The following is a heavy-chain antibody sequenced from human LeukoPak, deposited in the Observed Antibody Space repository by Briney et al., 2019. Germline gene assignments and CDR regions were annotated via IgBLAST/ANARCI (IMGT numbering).Heavy chain of an antibody. V-gene: IGHV4-34*01. CDR3: ARERGRWERRTIDY. D-gene: IGHD1-1*01. J-gene: IGHJ4*02. CDR1: GGSFSGYY. CDR2: INHSGST. Sequence: LETLSLTCAVYGGSFSGYYWSWIRQPPGKGLEWIGEINHSGSTNYNPSLKSRVTISVDTSKNQFSLKLSSVTAADTAVYYCARERGRWERRTIDYWGQGTLVTVSS.